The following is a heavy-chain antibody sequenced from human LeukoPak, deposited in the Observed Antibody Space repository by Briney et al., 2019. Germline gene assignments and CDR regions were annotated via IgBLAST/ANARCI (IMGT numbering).Heavy chain of an antibody. D-gene: IGHD2-15*01. CDR2: INHSGST. CDR3: ARGRGRPYSDAFDI. J-gene: IGHJ3*02. Sequence: PSETLSLTCAVYGGSFSGYYWSWIRQPPGKGLEWIGEINHSGSTNYNPSLKSRVTISVDTSKNQLSLKLSSVTAADTAVYYCARGRGRPYSDAFDIWGQGTVVTVSS. V-gene: IGHV4-34*01. CDR1: GGSFSGYY.